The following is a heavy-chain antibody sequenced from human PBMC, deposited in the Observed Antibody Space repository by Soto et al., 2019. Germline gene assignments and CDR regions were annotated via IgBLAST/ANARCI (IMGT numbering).Heavy chain of an antibody. D-gene: IGHD3-10*01. CDR2: ISYDGSNK. CDR3: XPAAAFGEFRFDY. V-gene: IGHV3-30-3*01. J-gene: IGHJ4*02. CDR1: GFTFSSYA. Sequence: QVQLVESGGGVVQPGRSLRLSCAASGFTFSSYAMHWVRQAPGKGLEWVAVISYDGSNKYYADSVKGRFTISRDNSKNTLYLQMNSLRAEDTAVYYCXPAAAFGEFRFDYWGQGTLVTVSS.